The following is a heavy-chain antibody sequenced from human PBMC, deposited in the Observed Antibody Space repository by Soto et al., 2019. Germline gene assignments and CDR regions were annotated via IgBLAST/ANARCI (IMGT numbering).Heavy chain of an antibody. D-gene: IGHD1-26*01. CDR3: TRDRGGNFYGGFDY. CDR2: INIEGSTT. CDR1: GFTFNNYW. J-gene: IGHJ4*02. V-gene: IGHV3-74*01. Sequence: GSLRLSCAASGFTFNNYWMHWVRQAPGKGLVWVSRINIEGSTTDYADSARGRFAISRDNAKNTLYLQINSLRDEDTAVYYCTRDRGGNFYGGFDYWGRGTLVTVSS.